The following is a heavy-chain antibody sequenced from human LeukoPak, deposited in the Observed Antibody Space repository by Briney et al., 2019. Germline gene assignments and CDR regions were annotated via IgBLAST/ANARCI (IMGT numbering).Heavy chain of an antibody. V-gene: IGHV4-31*03. CDR1: GGSISSGGYY. CDR2: IYYSGST. J-gene: IGHJ4*02. D-gene: IGHD6-6*01. CDR3: ARHFAYSSSSYFDY. Sequence: PSETLSLTCTVSGGSISSGGYYWSWIRQHPGKGLEWIGYIYYSGSTYYNPSLKSRVTMFEDKSKNQLSLRLYSVTVADTAVYYCARHFAYSSSSYFDYWGQGSLVTVSS.